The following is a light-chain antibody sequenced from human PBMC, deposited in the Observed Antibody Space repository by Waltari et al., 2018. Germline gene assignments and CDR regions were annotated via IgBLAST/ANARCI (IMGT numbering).Light chain of an antibody. CDR1: QNVGTK. V-gene: IGKV3-15*01. CDR3: LQYHYWPPWT. CDR2: DAF. Sequence: IEMTQSPATLSVSPGERATLSCRASQNVGTKLAWYQQKPGLAPRLLIYDAFTRDTGIPARFSGSGSGTEFTLTISSLQSEDLALYHCLQYHYWPPWTFGQGTKVEVK. J-gene: IGKJ1*01.